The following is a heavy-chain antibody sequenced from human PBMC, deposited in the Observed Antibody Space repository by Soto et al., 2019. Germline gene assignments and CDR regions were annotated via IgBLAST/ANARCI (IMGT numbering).Heavy chain of an antibody. V-gene: IGHV4-31*03. CDR2: IYYSGST. CDR1: GGSISSGGYY. Sequence: QVQLQESGPGLVKPSQTLSLTCTVSGGSISSGGYYWSWIRQHPGTGLEWIGYIYYSGSTYYNPSLKSRVTISVDTSKNQFSLKLSSVTAADTAVYYCAREYSGGTSRRSVSYYYYMDVWGKGTTVTVSS. CDR3: AREYSGGTSRRSVSYYYYMDV. D-gene: IGHD2-2*01. J-gene: IGHJ6*03.